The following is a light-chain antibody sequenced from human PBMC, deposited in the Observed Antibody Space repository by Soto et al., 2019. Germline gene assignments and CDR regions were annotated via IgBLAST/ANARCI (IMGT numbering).Light chain of an antibody. CDR2: DAS. CDR3: CLSYSGTNWV. J-gene: IGLJ3*02. Sequence: QAVVTQEPSLSVSPGGTVTLTCGSSTGDVTSAHYPSWFQQKPGHAPKTLIYDASNKHSWTPARFSGSLLGGKASLTLSGAQPEDEADYYCCLSYSGTNWVFGGGTKLTVL. V-gene: IGLV7-46*01. CDR1: TGDVTSAHY.